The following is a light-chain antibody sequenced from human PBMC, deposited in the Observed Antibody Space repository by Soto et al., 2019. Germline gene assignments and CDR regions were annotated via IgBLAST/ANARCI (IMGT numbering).Light chain of an antibody. CDR3: SSYAGSNGMV. Sequence: QSALTQPPSASGSPGQSVTISCPGTSSDVGGYNYVSWYQQHPGKAPKLMIYEVSKRPSGVPDRFSGSKSGNTASLTVSGLQAEDEADYYCSSYAGSNGMVFGGGTK. J-gene: IGLJ2*01. CDR2: EVS. V-gene: IGLV2-8*01. CDR1: SSDVGGYNY.